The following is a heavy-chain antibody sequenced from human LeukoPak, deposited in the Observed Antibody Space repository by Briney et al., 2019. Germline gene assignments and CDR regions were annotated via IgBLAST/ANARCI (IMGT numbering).Heavy chain of an antibody. CDR3: ARDPWDFWSGFDY. D-gene: IGHD3-3*01. CDR2: ISSSGSTI. CDR1: GFTFSSYE. J-gene: IGHJ4*02. V-gene: IGHV3-48*03. Sequence: GGSLRLSCAASGFTFSSYEMTWVRQAPGKGLEWVSYISSSGSTIYYADSVKGRFTISRDNAKNSLYLQMNSLRAEDTAVYYCARDPWDFWSGFDYWGQGTLVTVSS.